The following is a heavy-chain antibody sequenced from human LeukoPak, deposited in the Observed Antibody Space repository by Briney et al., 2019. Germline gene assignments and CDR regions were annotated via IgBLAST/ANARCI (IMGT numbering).Heavy chain of an antibody. V-gene: IGHV3-23*01. CDR3: AKDASTTNNFYFSDS. Sequence: PGGSLRLSCAASGFTFTNYAMTWVRQAPGKGLEWISGISKSGDITFYADSVKGRFTISRDTSKSAVYLQMNNLRAEDTAIYYCAKDASTTNNFYFSDSWGQGALATVSS. CDR2: ISKSGDIT. J-gene: IGHJ4*02. CDR1: GFTFTNYA. D-gene: IGHD1-1*01.